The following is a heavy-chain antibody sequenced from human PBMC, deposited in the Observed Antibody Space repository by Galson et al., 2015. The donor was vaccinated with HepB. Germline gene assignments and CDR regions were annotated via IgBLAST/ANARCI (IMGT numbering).Heavy chain of an antibody. CDR3: ARDPRSADSYFFDY. V-gene: IGHV6-1*01. D-gene: IGHD3-3*01. CDR1: GDSVSSKSAA. J-gene: IGHJ4*02. Sequence: ISGDSVSSKSAAWNWIRQSPSRGLEWLGRTYYRSNWFNNYAASMKSRIIIEPDTSKNQFSLQLNSVTPEDTAVYYCARDPRSADSYFFDYWGQGILVTVSS. CDR2: TYYRSNWFN.